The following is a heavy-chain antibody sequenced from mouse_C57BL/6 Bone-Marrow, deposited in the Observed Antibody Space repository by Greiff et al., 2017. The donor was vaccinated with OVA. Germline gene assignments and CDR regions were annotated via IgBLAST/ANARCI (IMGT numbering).Heavy chain of an antibody. CDR1: GYTFTDYE. CDR2: IDPETGGT. D-gene: IGHD2-13*01. J-gene: IGHJ4*01. CDR3: TRGYSDNYDVDY. V-gene: IGHV1-15*01. Sequence: VKLMESGAELVRPGASVTLSCKASGYTFTDYEMHWVKQTPVHGLEWIGSIDPETGGTAYNQKFKGKATLSADKSSSTACMELRSLTSEDSAVYYCTRGYSDNYDVDYWGQGTAVTVTS.